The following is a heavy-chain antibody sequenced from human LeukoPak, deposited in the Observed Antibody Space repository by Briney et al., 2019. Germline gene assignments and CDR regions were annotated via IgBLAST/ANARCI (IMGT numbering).Heavy chain of an antibody. CDR2: IYHSGTT. J-gene: IGHJ4*02. V-gene: IGHV4-4*02. CDR1: GVSIISSHW. D-gene: IGHD4-17*01. Sequence: SGTLSLTCAFSGVSIISSHWWSWARQSPGKGLEWIGEIYHSGTTNYNPSLKSRVTMSVDKSKKQFSLDLSSVTAADTAVYYCATYFYGDYASYYFDRWGQGTLATVSS. CDR3: ATYFYGDYASYYFDR.